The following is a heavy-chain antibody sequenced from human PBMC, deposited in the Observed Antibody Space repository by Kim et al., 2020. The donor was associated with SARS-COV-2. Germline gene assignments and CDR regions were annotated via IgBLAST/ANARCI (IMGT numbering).Heavy chain of an antibody. D-gene: IGHD3-9*01. Sequence: ASVKVSCKTSGYTFNKYGINWVRQAPGQGLEWMGWTSPSNGNTRYAQKIQGRVTMTTDTSTSTAYMELRSLRSDDTAVYYCATDQGDILTAYSYWGQGTL. V-gene: IGHV1-18*01. CDR1: GYTFNKYG. J-gene: IGHJ4*02. CDR2: TSPSNGNT. CDR3: ATDQGDILTAYSY.